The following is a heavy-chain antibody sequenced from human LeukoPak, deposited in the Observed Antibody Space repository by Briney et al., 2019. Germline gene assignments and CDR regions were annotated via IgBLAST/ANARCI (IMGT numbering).Heavy chain of an antibody. CDR3: ARENHTPRGYCSSTSCSDYYTDV. Sequence: PGGSLRLSCAASGFTFSSYSMNWVRQAPGKGLEWVSSISSSSVYIYYADSLKGRFTISRDNAKNSLYLQMNSLRAEDTAVYYCARENHTPRGYCSSTSCSDYYTDVWGKGTTVTVSS. J-gene: IGHJ6*03. CDR2: ISSSSVYI. V-gene: IGHV3-21*01. D-gene: IGHD2-2*01. CDR1: GFTFSSYS.